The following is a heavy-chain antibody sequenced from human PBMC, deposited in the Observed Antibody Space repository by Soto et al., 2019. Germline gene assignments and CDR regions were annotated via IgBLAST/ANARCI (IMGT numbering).Heavy chain of an antibody. Sequence: EVQLVESGGGLVQPGGSLRLSCAASGFTFSSYWMSWVRQAPGKGLEWVANIKQDGSEKYYVDSVKGRFTISRDNAKNSLYLQMNSLRAEDTAVYYCAREGYYDSSHFDYWGQGTLVTVSS. V-gene: IGHV3-7*01. CDR2: IKQDGSEK. D-gene: IGHD3-22*01. CDR3: AREGYYDSSHFDY. CDR1: GFTFSSYW. J-gene: IGHJ4*02.